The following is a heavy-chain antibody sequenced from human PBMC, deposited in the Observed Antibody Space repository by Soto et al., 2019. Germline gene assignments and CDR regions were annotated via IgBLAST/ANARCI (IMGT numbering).Heavy chain of an antibody. D-gene: IGHD3-9*01. V-gene: IGHV1-3*01. CDR1: GYTFTSYA. Sequence: ASVKVSCKASGYTFTSYAMHWVRQAPGQRLEWIGWINAGNGNTKYSQKFQGRVTTTRDTSASTAYMELSSLRSEDTAVYYCSRDGNQYRYFDWLSTLYFFDYWGQGTLVTVSS. CDR3: SRDGNQYRYFDWLSTLYFFDY. CDR2: INAGNGNT. J-gene: IGHJ4*02.